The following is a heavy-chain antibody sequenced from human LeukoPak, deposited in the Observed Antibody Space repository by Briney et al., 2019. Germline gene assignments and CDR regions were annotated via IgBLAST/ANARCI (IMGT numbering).Heavy chain of an antibody. Sequence: ASVKVSCKASGYTLTSYVINWVRQATGQGLEWMGWMNPNSGNTGYAQKFQGRVTMTRNTSISTAYMELSSLRSEDTAVYYCARGQVYWYFDLWGRGTLVTVSS. CDR2: MNPNSGNT. J-gene: IGHJ2*01. CDR3: ARGQVYWYFDL. V-gene: IGHV1-8*01. CDR1: GYTLTSYV.